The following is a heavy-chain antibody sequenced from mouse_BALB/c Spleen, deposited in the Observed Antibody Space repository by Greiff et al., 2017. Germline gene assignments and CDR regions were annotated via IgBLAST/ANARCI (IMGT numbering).Heavy chain of an antibody. CDR1: GFTFSDYY. D-gene: IGHD2-3*01. CDR2: ISDGGSYT. J-gene: IGHJ2*01. V-gene: IGHV5-4*02. Sequence: DVHLVESGGGLVKPGGSLKLSCAASGFTFSDYYMYWVRQTPEKRLEWVATISDGGSYTYYPDSVKGRFTISRDNAKNNLYLQMSSLKSEDTAMYYCARGDGYYDYWGQGTTLTVSS. CDR3: ARGDGYYDY.